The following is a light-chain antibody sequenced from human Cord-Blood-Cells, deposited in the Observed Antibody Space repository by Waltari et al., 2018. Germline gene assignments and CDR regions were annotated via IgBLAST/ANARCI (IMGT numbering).Light chain of an antibody. CDR2: AAS. J-gene: IGKJ3*01. CDR1: QGISNY. CDR3: QKYNSAPRT. Sequence: DIQMPQSQSSLSASVGDRVTITCRARQGISNYLAWYQQKPGKVPKLLIYAASTLQSGVPSRFSGSGSGTDFTLTISSLQPEDVATYYCQKYNSAPRTFGPGTKVDIK. V-gene: IGKV1-27*01.